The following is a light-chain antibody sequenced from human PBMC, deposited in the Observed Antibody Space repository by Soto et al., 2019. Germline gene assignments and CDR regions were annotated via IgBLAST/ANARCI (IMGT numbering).Light chain of an antibody. Sequence: EVVLTQSPATLSLSPGDRATLSCRASLIVSIDFAWYQVKPGQAPRLLIYDASNRATGIPARISGSGSGTDFTLTISSLEPEDFAVYYCQHRHNFGPGTKVDIK. CDR3: QHRHN. CDR2: DAS. J-gene: IGKJ3*01. V-gene: IGKV3-11*01. CDR1: LIVSID.